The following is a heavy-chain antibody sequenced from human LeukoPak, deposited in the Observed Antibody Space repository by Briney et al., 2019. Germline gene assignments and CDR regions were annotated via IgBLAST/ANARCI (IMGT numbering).Heavy chain of an antibody. CDR2: INPNGGST. CDR1: GYTFTSYY. V-gene: IGHV1-46*01. CDR3: ARERTYYYDSSGFFYFDY. J-gene: IGHJ4*02. D-gene: IGHD3-22*01. Sequence: EASVKVSCKASGYTFTSYYMHWVRQAPGQGLEWMGIINPNGGSTSYAQKFQGRVTMTRDTSTSTVYMELSSLRSEDTAVYYCARERTYYYDSSGFFYFDYWGQGTLVTVSS.